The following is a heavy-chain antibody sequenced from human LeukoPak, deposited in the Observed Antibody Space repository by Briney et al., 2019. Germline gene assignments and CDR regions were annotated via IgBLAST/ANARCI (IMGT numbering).Heavy chain of an antibody. CDR2: IGSSSGDI. V-gene: IGHV3-21*01. J-gene: IGHJ3*02. D-gene: IGHD5-18*01. CDR3: ARDGYSYGYRGFDI. Sequence: GGSRSLSCAASGFAIRSYSRNGVRTTPGNGLDWNASIGSSSGDISYADSVRGRFTTSRDNAKNSLYLQMNSLRAEDTAVYYCARDGYSYGYRGFDIGGQGTMVTVSS. CDR1: GFAIRSYS.